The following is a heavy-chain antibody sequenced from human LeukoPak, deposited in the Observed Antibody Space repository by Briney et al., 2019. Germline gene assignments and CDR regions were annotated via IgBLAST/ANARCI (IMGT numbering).Heavy chain of an antibody. J-gene: IGHJ3*02. V-gene: IGHV3-48*03. CDR2: ISSSGNTR. CDR1: EFTFSSYE. Sequence: GRSLRLSCAASEFTFSSYEMNWVRQAPGKGLELVSYISSSGNTRYADSVKGRFTISRDKAKNSLYLQMNSLRAEDTAVYYCARERDYSRDAFDIWGQGTMVTVSS. D-gene: IGHD4-11*01. CDR3: ARERDYSRDAFDI.